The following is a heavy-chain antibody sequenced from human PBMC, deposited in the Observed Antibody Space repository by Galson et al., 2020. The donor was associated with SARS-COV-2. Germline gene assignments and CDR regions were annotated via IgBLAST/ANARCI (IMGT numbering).Heavy chain of an antibody. Sequence: GESLKISCAASGFTFSSYAMSWVRQAPGKGLEWVSAISGSGGSTYYADSVKGRFTISRDNSKNTLYLQMNSLRAEDTAVYYCAKAHITMIVVVNCDYWGQGTLVTVSS. D-gene: IGHD3-22*01. CDR3: AKAHITMIVVVNCDY. V-gene: IGHV3-23*01. J-gene: IGHJ4*02. CDR1: GFTFSSYA. CDR2: ISGSGGST.